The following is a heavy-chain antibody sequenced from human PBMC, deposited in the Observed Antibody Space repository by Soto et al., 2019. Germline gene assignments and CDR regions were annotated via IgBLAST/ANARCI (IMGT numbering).Heavy chain of an antibody. CDR2: IYYSGST. Sequence: SDTLSLTCTVSGGSISSSSDYWGWIRQPPGKGLEWIGSIYYSGSTYYNPSLKSRVTISVDTSKNQFSLKLSSVTAADTAVYYCARHTFRSRVVVVAARIYYYYYYMDVWGKGTTVTVS. CDR1: GGSISSSSDY. D-gene: IGHD2-15*01. V-gene: IGHV4-39*01. J-gene: IGHJ6*03. CDR3: ARHTFRSRVVVVAARIYYYYYYMDV.